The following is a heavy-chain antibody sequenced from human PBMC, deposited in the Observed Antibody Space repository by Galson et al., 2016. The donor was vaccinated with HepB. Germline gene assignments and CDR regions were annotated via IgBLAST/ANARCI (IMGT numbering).Heavy chain of an antibody. V-gene: IGHV1-18*01. D-gene: IGHD6-13*01. J-gene: IGHJ4*02. Sequence: SVKVSCKASGYTFTNNGISWVRQAPGQGLEWMGWISAHSGNTNYAQKFQGRLTLTKDTSASTVYMELRSLRFDDTAMCYCARDRDAALDYWGQGALVTVSS. CDR1: GYTFTNNG. CDR3: ARDRDAALDY. CDR2: ISAHSGNT.